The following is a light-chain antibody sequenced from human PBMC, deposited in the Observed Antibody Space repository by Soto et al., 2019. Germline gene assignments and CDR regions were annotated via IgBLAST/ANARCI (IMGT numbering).Light chain of an antibody. J-gene: IGKJ2*01. V-gene: IGKV3-11*01. CDR2: DAS. Sequence: EIVLTQSPATLSLSPGERATLSCRASQSVSSYLAWYQQKPGQAPRLLSYDASNRATGIPARFSGSGSGTDFTLTICSLEPDDFAVYCCQQRSAWPPYTFGPGTKPEIK. CDR1: QSVSSY. CDR3: QQRSAWPPYT.